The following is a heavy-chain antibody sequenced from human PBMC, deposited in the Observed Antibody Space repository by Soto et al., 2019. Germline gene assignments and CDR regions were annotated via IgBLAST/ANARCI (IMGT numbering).Heavy chain of an antibody. V-gene: IGHV3-21*01. D-gene: IGHD6-13*01. CDR2: ISKSDYT. CDR1: GFAFNNYG. CDR3: ARDSRRGYSSSLDY. Sequence: GGSLRLSCTVSGFAFNNYGINWVRQAPGKGLEWVSSISKSDYTYYSDSVKGRFTISGDNAKNSLYLQMNSLRAEDTAVYYCARDSRRGYSSSLDYWGQGTLVTVSS. J-gene: IGHJ4*02.